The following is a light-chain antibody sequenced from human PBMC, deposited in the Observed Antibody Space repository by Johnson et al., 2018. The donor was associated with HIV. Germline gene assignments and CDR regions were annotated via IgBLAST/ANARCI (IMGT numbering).Light chain of an antibody. Sequence: QSVLTQPPSVSAAPGQKVTISCSGSSSNIGNNYVSWYQQLPGTSPKLLIYEKNKRPSGIPDRFSGSKSGTSATLGITGLQTGDEADYYCGTWDSSLRVGFFGPGTKVTVL. CDR1: SSNIGNNY. V-gene: IGLV1-51*02. CDR2: EKN. CDR3: GTWDSSLRVGF. J-gene: IGLJ1*01.